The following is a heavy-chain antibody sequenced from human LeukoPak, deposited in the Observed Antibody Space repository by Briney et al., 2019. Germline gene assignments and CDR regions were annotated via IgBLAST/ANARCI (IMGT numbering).Heavy chain of an antibody. V-gene: IGHV4-59*11. CDR3: ARERITSYMDV. CDR2: IYYSGST. CDR1: GGSISSHY. D-gene: IGHD3-16*01. Sequence: SETLSLTCTDSGGSISSHYWSWIRQPPGKGLEWIGYIYYSGSTNYNPSLKSRVTISVDTSKNQFSLKLSSVTAADTAVYYCARERITSYMDVWGKGTTVTVSS. J-gene: IGHJ6*03.